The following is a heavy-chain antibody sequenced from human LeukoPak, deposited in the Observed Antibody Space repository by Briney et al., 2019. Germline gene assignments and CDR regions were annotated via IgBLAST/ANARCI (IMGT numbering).Heavy chain of an antibody. D-gene: IGHD2-2*01. CDR2: IIPILGIT. J-gene: IGHJ5*02. CDR1: GGTFRTYR. CDR3: ARLVDCSTSNCHYRPSWFDL. Sequence: SVKVSCKASGGTFRTYRISWVRQAPGQGVEWMGQIIPILGITNYAQKFQCRVTLTVDKSTSTAYMELNSLTSEDTAVYYCARLVDCSTSNCHYRPSWFDLWGQGTLVTVSS. V-gene: IGHV1-69*02.